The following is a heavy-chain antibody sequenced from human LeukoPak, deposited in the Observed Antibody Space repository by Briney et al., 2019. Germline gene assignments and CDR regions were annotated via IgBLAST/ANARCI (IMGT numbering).Heavy chain of an antibody. V-gene: IGHV3-30-3*01. Sequence: GGSLRLSCEASGFFFNNYWMSWVRQAPGKGLEWVAVTSYDGSNKYYADSVKGRFTISRDNSKNTLYLQMNSLRAEDTAVYYCARDQDYYGMDVWGQGTTVTVSS. CDR3: ARDQDYYGMDV. CDR1: GFFFNNYW. J-gene: IGHJ6*02. CDR2: TSYDGSNK.